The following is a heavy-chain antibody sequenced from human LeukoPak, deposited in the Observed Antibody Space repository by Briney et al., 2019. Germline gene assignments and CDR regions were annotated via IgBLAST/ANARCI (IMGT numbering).Heavy chain of an antibody. Sequence: ESGPTLVNPTQTLTLTCTFSGFSLSTSGVGVGWIRQPPGKALEWLALIYWDDDKRYSPSLKSRLTITKDTSKNQVALTMTNMDPVDTATYYCAHRLRRRGYDSLWWADFDYWGQGTLVTVSS. V-gene: IGHV2-5*02. D-gene: IGHD5-12*01. CDR2: IYWDDDK. CDR1: GFSLSTSGVG. J-gene: IGHJ4*02. CDR3: AHRLRRRGYDSLWWADFDY.